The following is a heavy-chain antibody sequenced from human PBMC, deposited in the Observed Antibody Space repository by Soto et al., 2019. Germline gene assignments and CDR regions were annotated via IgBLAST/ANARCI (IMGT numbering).Heavy chain of an antibody. CDR3: AREVGVSSSWYGGGGNWFDP. D-gene: IGHD6-13*01. CDR2: IYYSGST. V-gene: IGHV4-31*03. J-gene: IGHJ5*02. Sequence: PSETLSLTCTVSGGSISSGGYYWSWIRQHPGKGLEWIGYIYYSGSTYYNPSLKSRVTISVDTSKNQFSLKLSSVTAADTAVYYCAREVGVSSSWYGGGGNWFDPWGRGTLVTVSS. CDR1: GGSISSGGYY.